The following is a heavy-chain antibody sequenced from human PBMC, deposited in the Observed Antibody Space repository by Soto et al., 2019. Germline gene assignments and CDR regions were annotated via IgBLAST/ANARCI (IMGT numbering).Heavy chain of an antibody. CDR3: ARGRNNWFDP. CDR1: GGSVSSGNYN. CDR2: IYYSGST. J-gene: IGHJ5*02. V-gene: IGHV4-61*03. Sequence: QVQLQELGPGLVKPSETLSLTCTVSGGSVSSGNYNWGWIRQPPGKGPEWIGYIYYSGSTRYNPSLKSRLTISVDTSKNHFSLTLTSVNAADTAVYYCARGRNNWFDPWGQGTLVTVSS.